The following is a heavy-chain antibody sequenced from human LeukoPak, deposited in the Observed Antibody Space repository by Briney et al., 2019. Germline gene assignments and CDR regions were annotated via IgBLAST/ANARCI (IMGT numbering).Heavy chain of an antibody. J-gene: IGHJ3*02. CDR1: GFTFSSYW. Sequence: PGGSLRLSCAASGFTFSSYWMSWVRQAPGKGLERVANIKQDGSEKYYVDSVKGRFTISRDNAKNSLYLQMNSLRAEDTAVYYCASLVLRYFDWLFPDDAFDIWGQGTMVTVSS. CDR3: ASLVLRYFDWLFPDDAFDI. D-gene: IGHD3-9*01. V-gene: IGHV3-7*03. CDR2: IKQDGSEK.